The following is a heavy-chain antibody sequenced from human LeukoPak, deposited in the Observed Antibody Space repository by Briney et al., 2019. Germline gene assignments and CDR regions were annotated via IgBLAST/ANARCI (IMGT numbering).Heavy chain of an antibody. CDR1: GGSISNRNYH. V-gene: IGHV4-61*05. Sequence: SETLSLTCTVSGGSISNRNYHWGWIRQPPGKGLEWIGYVHYSGTSNYNPSLKSRVTISVDMSKNQFSLTLTSVTAADTAVYYCARGRGRDGDNLVNWGQGTLVTVSS. CDR2: VHYSGTS. CDR3: ARGRGRDGDNLVN. D-gene: IGHD5-24*01. J-gene: IGHJ4*02.